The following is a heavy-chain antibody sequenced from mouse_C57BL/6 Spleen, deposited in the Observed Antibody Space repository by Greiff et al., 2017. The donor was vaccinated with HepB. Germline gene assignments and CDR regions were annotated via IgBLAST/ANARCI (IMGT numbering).Heavy chain of an antibody. D-gene: IGHD2-2*01. V-gene: IGHV1-64*01. CDR2: IHPNSGST. Sequence: VQLQQPGAELVKPGASVKLSCKASGYTFTSYWMHWVKQRPGQGLEWIGMIHPNSGSTNYNEKFKSKATLTVDKSSSTAYMQLSSLTSEDSAVYYCARQTIYYGYVWYFDVWGTGTTVTVSS. CDR3: ARQTIYYGYVWYFDV. CDR1: GYTFTSYW. J-gene: IGHJ1*03.